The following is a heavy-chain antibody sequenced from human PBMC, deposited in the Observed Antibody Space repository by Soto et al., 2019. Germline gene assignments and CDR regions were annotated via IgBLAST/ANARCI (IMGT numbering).Heavy chain of an antibody. D-gene: IGHD2-15*01. J-gene: IGHJ6*02. Sequence: DVQLVESGGGLVQPGRSLRLSCAASGFTFDDYAMHWVRQAPGKGLEWVSGISWNSGSIGYADSVKGRFTISRDNAKNSLYLQMNSLRAEDTALYYCAKVYCSGGSCYSRSRYYYYGMDVWGQGTTVTVSS. CDR1: GFTFDDYA. CDR3: AKVYCSGGSCYSRSRYYYYGMDV. V-gene: IGHV3-9*01. CDR2: ISWNSGSI.